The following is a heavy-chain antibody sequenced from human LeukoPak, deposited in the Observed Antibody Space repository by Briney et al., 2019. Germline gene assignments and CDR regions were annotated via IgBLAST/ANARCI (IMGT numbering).Heavy chain of an antibody. J-gene: IGHJ6*02. CDR3: AKLDILTGYSPSV. D-gene: IGHD3-9*01. Sequence: GRSLRLSCAASGFTFSSYAMHWVRQAPGKGMEWVSVIYSGGRTNYADSVRGRFSISRDNSKNTMYLQMNSLRVEDTAVYYCAKLDILTGYSPSVWGQGTTVTVSS. CDR2: IYSGGRT. CDR1: GFTFSSYA. V-gene: IGHV3-66*04.